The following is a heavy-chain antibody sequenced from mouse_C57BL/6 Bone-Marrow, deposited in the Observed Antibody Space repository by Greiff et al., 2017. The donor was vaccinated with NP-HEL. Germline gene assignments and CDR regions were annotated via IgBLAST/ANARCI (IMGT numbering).Heavy chain of an antibody. V-gene: IGHV7-1*01. CDR3: ARDGGTRYAMDY. Sequence: EVKVVESGGGLVQSGRSLRLSCATSGFTFSDFYMEWVRQAPGKGLEWIAASRNKANDYTTEYSASVKGRFIVSRDTSQSILYLQMNALRAEDTAIYYCARDGGTRYAMDYWGQGTSVTVSS. CDR2: SRNKANDYTT. J-gene: IGHJ4*01. D-gene: IGHD3-3*01. CDR1: GFTFSDFY.